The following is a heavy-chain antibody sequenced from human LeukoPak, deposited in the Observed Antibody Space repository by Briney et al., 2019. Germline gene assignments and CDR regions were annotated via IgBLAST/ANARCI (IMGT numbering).Heavy chain of an antibody. V-gene: IGHV3-11*04. D-gene: IGHD3-22*01. CDR1: GFTFSDYY. CDR3: ARGGAYSSGYYWYYYYYMDV. Sequence: PGGSLRLSCAASGFTFSDYYMSWIRQAPGKGLEWVSYISSSGSTIYYADSVKGRFTISRDNAKNSLYLQMNSLRAEDTAVYYCARGGAYSSGYYWYYYYYMDVWGKGTTVTVSS. CDR2: ISSSGSTI. J-gene: IGHJ6*03.